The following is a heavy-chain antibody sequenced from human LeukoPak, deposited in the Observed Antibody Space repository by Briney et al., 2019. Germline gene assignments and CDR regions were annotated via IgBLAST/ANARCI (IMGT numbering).Heavy chain of an antibody. CDR2: ISGSGGST. CDR1: GFTFSSQA. J-gene: IGHJ4*02. CDR3: ARTLGTSARGFYFDS. V-gene: IGHV3-23*01. Sequence: GGSLILSCAASGFTFSSQAMSWVRQAPGKGLECVSVISGSGGSTYYADSVKGRFTISRDNSKNTLYLQMNSLRAEDTAVYYCARTLGTSARGFYFDSWGQGTLVTVSS. D-gene: IGHD1-26*01.